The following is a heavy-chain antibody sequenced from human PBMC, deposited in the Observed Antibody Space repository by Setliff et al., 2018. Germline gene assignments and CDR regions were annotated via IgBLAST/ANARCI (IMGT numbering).Heavy chain of an antibody. CDR1: GLTFSRYY. Sequence: PGGPLRLSCATSGLTFSRYYMAWVRQAPGKGLEWVAHIKEDGSQDYYADSMKGRFTISRDNAKESISLQMSSLRGEDTAVYFCVRDGGWKRFDYWGQGIMVTVSS. V-gene: IGHV3-7*03. CDR3: VRDGGWKRFDY. CDR2: IKEDGSQD. J-gene: IGHJ4*02. D-gene: IGHD2-15*01.